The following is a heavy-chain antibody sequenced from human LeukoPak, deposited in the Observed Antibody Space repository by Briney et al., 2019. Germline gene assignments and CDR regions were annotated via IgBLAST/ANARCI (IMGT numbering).Heavy chain of an antibody. CDR2: VSYDGSNK. J-gene: IGHJ4*02. CDR1: GFTFSSYA. CDR3: AREWGEGWLQSLYYFDY. V-gene: IGHV3-30-3*01. Sequence: GGSLRLSCAASGFTFSSYAMHWVRQAPGKGLEWVAVVSYDGSNKYYADSVKGRFTISRDNSKNTLYLQMNSLRAEDTAVYYCAREWGEGWLQSLYYFDYWGQGTLVTVSS. D-gene: IGHD5-24*01.